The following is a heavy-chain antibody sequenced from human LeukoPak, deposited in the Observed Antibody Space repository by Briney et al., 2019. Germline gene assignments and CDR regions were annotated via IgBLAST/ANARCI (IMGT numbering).Heavy chain of an antibody. CDR2: INHSGST. D-gene: IGHD6-19*01. Sequence: GSLRLSCTASGFSFSNYSMNWVRQPPGKGLEWIGEINHSGSTNYNPSLKSRVTISVDTSKNQFSLKLSSVTAADTAVYYCARGQWLVPNYWGQGTLVTVSS. V-gene: IGHV4-34*01. CDR1: GFSFSNYS. CDR3: ARGQWLVPNY. J-gene: IGHJ4*02.